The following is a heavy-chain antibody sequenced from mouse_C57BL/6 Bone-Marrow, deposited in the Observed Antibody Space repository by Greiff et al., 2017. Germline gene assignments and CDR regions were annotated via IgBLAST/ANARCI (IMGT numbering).Heavy chain of an antibody. V-gene: IGHV5-6*01. CDR1: GFTFSSYG. CDR3: ARLGTTVGLDV. D-gene: IGHD1-1*01. Sequence: EVQLVESGGDLVKPGGSLKLSCAASGFTFSSYGMSWVRQTPDKRLEWVATISSGGSYIYYPDSVKGRFTISRDNAKNTLYLQMSSLKSEDTAMYYCARLGTTVGLDVWGTGTTVTVSS. CDR2: ISSGGSYI. J-gene: IGHJ1*03.